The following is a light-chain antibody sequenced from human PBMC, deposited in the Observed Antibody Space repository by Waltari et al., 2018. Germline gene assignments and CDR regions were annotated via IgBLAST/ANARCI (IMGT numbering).Light chain of an antibody. Sequence: QSVLTQPPSASGTPGQRVTISCSGSSYNLRNTVVNWYQQVPWTAPKLLIYRNDLRPSGVPDRFFGSQSGTSASLAITGLQAEDEGDYYCQSYDTSLSVVFGGGTKLTVL. CDR1: SYNLRNTV. V-gene: IGLV1-44*01. CDR2: RND. CDR3: QSYDTSLSVV. J-gene: IGLJ2*01.